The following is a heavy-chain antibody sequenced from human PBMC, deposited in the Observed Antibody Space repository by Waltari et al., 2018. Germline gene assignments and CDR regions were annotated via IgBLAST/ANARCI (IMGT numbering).Heavy chain of an antibody. CDR2: ISSSSSYI. CDR3: ARAPGMGYYYMDV. J-gene: IGHJ6*03. CDR1: GFTFSSYS. V-gene: IGHV3-21*01. Sequence: EVQLVESGGGLVKPGGSLRLSCAASGFTFSSYSMNCVRQAPGKGLEWVSSISSSSSYIYYADSVKGRFTISRDNAKNSLYLQMNSLRAEDTAVYYCARAPGMGYYYMDVWGKGTTVTVSS.